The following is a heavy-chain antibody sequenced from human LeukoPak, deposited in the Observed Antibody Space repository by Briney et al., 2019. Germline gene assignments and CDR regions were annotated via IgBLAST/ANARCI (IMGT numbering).Heavy chain of an antibody. J-gene: IGHJ5*02. Sequence: GGPLRLPCIASGLTLSRYIMNWVRQAPGKGLEWVASISNDSRYIYYSDSVKGRFTISRDNAENTLYLQMNSLRAEDTAVYYCASVAGYDSWRFDPWGQGTLVTVSS. CDR1: GLTLSRYI. V-gene: IGHV3-21*01. CDR3: ASVAGYDSWRFDP. D-gene: IGHD3-3*01. CDR2: ISNDSRYI.